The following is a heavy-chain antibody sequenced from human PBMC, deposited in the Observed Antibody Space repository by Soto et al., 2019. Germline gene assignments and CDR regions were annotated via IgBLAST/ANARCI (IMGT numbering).Heavy chain of an antibody. V-gene: IGHV4-59*01. Sequence: QVQLQESGPGLVKPSETLSLTCTVSGGSISSYYWTWIRQPPGKGLECIGYIYYTGGTNYSPSLKSRVTFSLDTSKNQFSLKLTSMTAADTAVYYCARGMGTAVEAINYYYFYGMDVWGQGTTVTVSS. CDR1: GGSISSYY. CDR3: ARGMGTAVEAINYYYFYGMDV. D-gene: IGHD6-19*01. CDR2: IYYTGGT. J-gene: IGHJ6*02.